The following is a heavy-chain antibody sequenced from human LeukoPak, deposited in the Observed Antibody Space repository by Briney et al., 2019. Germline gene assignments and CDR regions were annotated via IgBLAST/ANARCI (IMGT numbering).Heavy chain of an antibody. V-gene: IGHV3-30-3*01. D-gene: IGHD1-26*01. J-gene: IGHJ4*02. CDR1: GFTFSSYA. Sequence: GGSLRLSCAASGFTFSSYAMHWVRQAPGKGLEGVAVISYDGSNKYYADSVKGRFTISRDNSKNTLYLQMNSLRAEDTAVYYCARDGDGGSYDYWGQGTLVTVSS. CDR2: ISYDGSNK. CDR3: ARDGDGGSYDY.